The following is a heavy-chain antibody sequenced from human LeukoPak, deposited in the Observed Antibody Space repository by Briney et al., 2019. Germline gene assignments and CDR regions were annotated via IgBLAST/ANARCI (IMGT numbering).Heavy chain of an antibody. CDR3: ARDTAPLPSWDYESGFDY. V-gene: IGHV3-21*05. J-gene: IGHJ4*02. Sequence: PGGSLRLSCAASGFTFSIYSMNWVRQAPGKGLEWVSYISSSSDSKYYADSVKGRFTISRDNAKTSMYLQMNSLRAEDTAVYYCARDTAPLPSWDYESGFDYWGQGTLVTVSS. CDR2: ISSSSDSK. D-gene: IGHD1-7*01. CDR1: GFTFSIYS.